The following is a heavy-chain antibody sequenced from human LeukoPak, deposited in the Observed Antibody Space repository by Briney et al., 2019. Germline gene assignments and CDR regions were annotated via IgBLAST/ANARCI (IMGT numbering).Heavy chain of an antibody. CDR3: ARRKNGYDSRGYRRGWLDP. V-gene: IGHV4-39*07. Sequence: PSETLSLTCTVSGGSISSSSYYWDWIRQPPGKGLEWIGSIYYSGSTYYNPSLKSRVTISVDTSKKQFSLNLSSVTAADTAVYYCARRKNGYDSRGYRRGWLDPWGQGTLVTVSS. D-gene: IGHD3-22*01. J-gene: IGHJ5*02. CDR2: IYYSGST. CDR1: GGSISSSSYY.